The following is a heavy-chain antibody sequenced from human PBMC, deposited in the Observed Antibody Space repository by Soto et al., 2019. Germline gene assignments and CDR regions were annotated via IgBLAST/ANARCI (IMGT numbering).Heavy chain of an antibody. V-gene: IGHV4-59*01. J-gene: IGHJ4*02. D-gene: IGHD1-26*01. CDR1: GGSISSYY. CDR2: IYYSGST. CDR3: ARGYRMIGVQKYYFDY. Sequence: PSETLSLTCTVSGGSISSYYWSWIRQPPGKGLEWIGYIYYSGSTNYNPSLKSRVTISVDTSKNQFSLKLSPVTAADTAVYYCARGYRMIGVQKYYFDYWGQGTLVTVSS.